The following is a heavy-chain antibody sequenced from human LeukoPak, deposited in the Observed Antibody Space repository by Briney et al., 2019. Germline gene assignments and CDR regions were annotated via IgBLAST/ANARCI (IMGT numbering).Heavy chain of an antibody. CDR3: VKGGGDVGGIKSFDY. V-gene: IGHV3-23*01. D-gene: IGHD3-10*01. CDR1: GFTFTNYA. J-gene: IGHJ4*02. CDR2: ISGSGGST. Sequence: GGSLRLSCAASGFTFTNYAMSWVRQAPGEGLEWVAAISGSGGSTYYADSVEGRFTISRDNSKNTLYLQMNSPGREDTAIYSCVKGGGDVGGIKSFDYWGQGTLVTVSS.